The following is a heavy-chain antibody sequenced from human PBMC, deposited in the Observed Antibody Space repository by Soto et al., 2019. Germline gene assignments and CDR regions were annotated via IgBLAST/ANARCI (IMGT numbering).Heavy chain of an antibody. J-gene: IGHJ4*02. CDR3: GGGRSGEIVVFY. CDR2: IGPKNGNT. CDR1: GYTFTGHY. D-gene: IGHD5-12*01. Sequence: QVQLVQSGAEVKESGASVKVSCKTSGYTFTGHYIHWVRQAPGQSPEWVGEIGPKNGNTRYAQKFQGKVTMTKDTAITTVYMELTNLSPDDTAVYYWGGGRSGEIVVFYWGQGTLVTVHS. V-gene: IGHV1-2*02.